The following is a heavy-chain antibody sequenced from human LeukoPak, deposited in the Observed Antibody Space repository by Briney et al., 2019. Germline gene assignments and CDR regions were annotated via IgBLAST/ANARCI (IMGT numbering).Heavy chain of an antibody. CDR1: GGSFSGYY. Sequence: SETLSLTCAVYGGSFSGYYWSWIRQPPGKGLEWIGEINHSGSTNYNPSLKSRVTISVDTSKNQFSLKLSSVTAADTGVYYCARVPRWKLQSPRYYFDYWGQGTLVTVSS. J-gene: IGHJ4*02. V-gene: IGHV4-34*01. CDR2: INHSGST. D-gene: IGHD5-24*01. CDR3: ARVPRWKLQSPRYYFDY.